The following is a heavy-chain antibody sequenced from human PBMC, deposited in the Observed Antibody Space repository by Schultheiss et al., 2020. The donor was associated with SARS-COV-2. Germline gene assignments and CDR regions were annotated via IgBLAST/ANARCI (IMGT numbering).Heavy chain of an antibody. D-gene: IGHD6-13*01. CDR3: ATSPYSDYYFDY. V-gene: IGHV4-4*02. Sequence: SETLSLTCAVSGGSISSNNWWSWVRQPPGKGLEWIGEIYHSGSTNYNPSLKSRVTISVDKSKNQFSLNLSSVTAADTAVYYCATSPYSDYYFDYWGQGTLVTVSS. CDR2: IYHSGST. CDR1: GGSISSNNW. J-gene: IGHJ4*02.